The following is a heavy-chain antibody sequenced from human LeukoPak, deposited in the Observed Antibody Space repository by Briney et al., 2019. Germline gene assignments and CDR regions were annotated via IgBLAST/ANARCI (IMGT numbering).Heavy chain of an antibody. CDR2: IYYTGST. Sequence: SETLSLTCTVSRGSVSSSTYYWSWVRQPPGKALEGIASIYYTGSTYYNPSLKSRVTISLDMSKNEFFLTMTSMTAADTAVYLCTAEKNGSPHYWGQGTQVTVSS. V-gene: IGHV4-39*07. CDR1: RGSVSSSTYY. J-gene: IGHJ4*02. D-gene: IGHD2-8*01. CDR3: TAEKNGSPHY.